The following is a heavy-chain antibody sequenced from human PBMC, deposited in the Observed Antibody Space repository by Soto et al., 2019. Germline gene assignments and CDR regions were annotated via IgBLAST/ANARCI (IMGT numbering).Heavy chain of an antibody. CDR2: IYDSESA. V-gene: IGHV4-31*01. CDR3: ARASSGSSAAGY. CDR1: GESISSGGYY. Sequence: QVQLQESGPGLVKASQTLSLICNVSGESISSGGYYWSWSRHHPGKGLEWIGYIYDSESAYYNPSLKSQVTISMDTSKNQFPLKLSSVTAADEDVYYCARASSGSSAAGYWGLGTLFAVSS. J-gene: IGHJ4*02. D-gene: IGHD6-6*01.